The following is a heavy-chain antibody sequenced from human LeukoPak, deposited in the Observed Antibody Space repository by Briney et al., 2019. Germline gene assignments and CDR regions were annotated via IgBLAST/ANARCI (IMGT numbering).Heavy chain of an antibody. CDR1: GGSTGSSSYY. V-gene: IGHV4-39*07. D-gene: IGHD6-6*01. CDR3: ARVVFEHSSSSAIKYYYGMDV. Sequence: SETLSLTRTLSGGSTGSSSYYWGWIRQPPGQGLEWIGTISYSGNTYYNPSLKSRVAISVDTSKTQLSLKLSSVTAADTAVYYCARVVFEHSSSSAIKYYYGMDVWGQGTTVTVSS. J-gene: IGHJ6*02. CDR2: ISYSGNT.